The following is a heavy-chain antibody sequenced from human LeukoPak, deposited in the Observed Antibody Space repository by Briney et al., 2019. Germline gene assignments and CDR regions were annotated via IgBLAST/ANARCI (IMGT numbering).Heavy chain of an antibody. D-gene: IGHD3-16*01. V-gene: IGHV3-30*04. CDR2: VSYDGSYK. J-gene: IGHJ6*03. Sequence: GGSLRLSCAAAGFTFSKFAMHWVRQAPGKGLEWVAVVSYDGSYKYYADSVKGRFTISRDNSKNTLYLQMNSLRAEDTAVYYCAREIRFYYYMDVWGKGTTVTISS. CDR1: GFTFSKFA. CDR3: AREIRFYYYMDV.